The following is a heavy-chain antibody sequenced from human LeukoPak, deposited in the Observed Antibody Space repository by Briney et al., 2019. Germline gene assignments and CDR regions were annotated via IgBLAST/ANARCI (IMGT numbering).Heavy chain of an antibody. V-gene: IGHV1-18*01. CDR1: GYTFTSYG. D-gene: IGHD4-23*01. CDR2: ISGYNGNT. CDR3: ARDGNSGGYFDY. J-gene: IGHJ4*02. Sequence: ASVKVSCKASGYTFTSYGVSWVRQAPGQGLAWMGWISGYNGNTKYAQNLQGRVTMTTDTSTSTAYMELRSLRSDDTAMYYCARDGNSGGYFDYWGQGTLVTVSS.